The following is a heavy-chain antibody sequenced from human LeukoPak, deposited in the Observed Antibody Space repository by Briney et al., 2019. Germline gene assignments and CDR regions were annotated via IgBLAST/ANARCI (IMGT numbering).Heavy chain of an antibody. Sequence: PSETLSLTCTVSGASISNCYWSWIRQPPGKGLEWIGYIFYSGSTNYNPSLKSRVTISLDTSKNQFSLQLSSVTAADTAVYYCARFTTVVPAFWYLDLWGRGTLVTVSS. CDR2: IFYSGST. CDR1: GASISNCY. V-gene: IGHV4-59*08. J-gene: IGHJ2*01. D-gene: IGHD4-23*01. CDR3: ARFTTVVPAFWYLDL.